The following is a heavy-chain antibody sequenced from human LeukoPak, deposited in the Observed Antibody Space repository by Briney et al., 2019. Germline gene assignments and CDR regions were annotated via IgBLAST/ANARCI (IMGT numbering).Heavy chain of an antibody. D-gene: IGHD6-19*01. CDR2: IIPIFGTA. CDR3: ASAAVAGTLDY. Sequence: ASVKVSCKASGGTFSSYAMSWVRQAPGQGLEWMGGIIPIFGTANYAQKFQGRVTITADESTSTAYMELSSLRSEDTAVYYCASAAVAGTLDYWGQGTLVTVSS. J-gene: IGHJ4*02. V-gene: IGHV1-69*13. CDR1: GGTFSSYA.